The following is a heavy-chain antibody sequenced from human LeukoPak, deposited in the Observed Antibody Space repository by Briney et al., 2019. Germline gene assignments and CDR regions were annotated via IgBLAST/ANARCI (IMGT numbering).Heavy chain of an antibody. Sequence: PGGSLRLSCAASGFTVSSNYMSWVRQAPGKGLEWVSVIYSGGSTYYAGSVKGRFTISRDNSKNTLYLQMNSLRAEDTAVYYCARDRGYYYDSSGLDAFDIWGQGTMVTVSS. CDR3: ARDRGYYYDSSGLDAFDI. CDR1: GFTVSSNY. V-gene: IGHV3-66*01. J-gene: IGHJ3*02. D-gene: IGHD3-22*01. CDR2: IYSGGST.